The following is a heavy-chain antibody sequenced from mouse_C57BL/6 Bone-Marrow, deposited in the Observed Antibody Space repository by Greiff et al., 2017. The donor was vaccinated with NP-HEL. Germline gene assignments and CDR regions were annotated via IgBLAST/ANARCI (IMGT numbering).Heavy chain of an antibody. D-gene: IGHD1-1*01. CDR3: ALVSTVVDFDY. CDR2: INPNNGGT. J-gene: IGHJ2*01. Sequence: EVQLQQSGPELVKPGASLTISCKASGYTFTDYYMNWVKQSHGKSLEWLGDINPNNGGTSYNQKLKGKATLTVDQSSSTAYMELRSLTAEDTAVYYCALVSTVVDFDYWGQGTTLTVSS. CDR1: GYTFTDYY. V-gene: IGHV1-26*01.